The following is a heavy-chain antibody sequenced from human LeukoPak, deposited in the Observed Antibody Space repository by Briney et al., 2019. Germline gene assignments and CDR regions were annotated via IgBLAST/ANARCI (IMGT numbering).Heavy chain of an antibody. V-gene: IGHV1-69*06. Sequence: ASVKVSCKASGGTFSSYAISWVRQVPGQGLEWMGGIIPIFGTANYAQKFQGRVTISADKSTSTAYMELSSLRSEDTAVYYCVRGFGDKRAYYYMDVWGKGTTVTVSS. CDR1: GGTFSSYA. J-gene: IGHJ6*03. CDR2: IIPIFGTA. D-gene: IGHD3-10*01. CDR3: VRGFGDKRAYYYMDV.